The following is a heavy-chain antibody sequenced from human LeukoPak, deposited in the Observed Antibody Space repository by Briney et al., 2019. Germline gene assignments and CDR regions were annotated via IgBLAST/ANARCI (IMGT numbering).Heavy chain of an antibody. CDR3: ARSTRRDSGIALAEYFQH. D-gene: IGHD1-26*01. Sequence: PGGSLRLSCAASGFTFSDYYMSWIRQAPGKGLEWVSYISSSGNTIYYADSVKGRFTISRDNAKNSLYLQMNSLRAEDTAVYYCARSTRRDSGIALAEYFQHWGQGTLVTVSS. V-gene: IGHV3-11*01. CDR2: ISSSGNTI. J-gene: IGHJ1*01. CDR1: GFTFSDYY.